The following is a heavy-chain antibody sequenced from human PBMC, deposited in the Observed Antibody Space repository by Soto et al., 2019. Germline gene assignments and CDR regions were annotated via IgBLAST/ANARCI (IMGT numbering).Heavy chain of an antibody. CDR3: ARGEWELTW. D-gene: IGHD1-26*01. Sequence: QVKLVQSGAEVKKPGASVKVSCKASGYSFTSYDINWVRQATGQGLEWMGWMNPNSGNTGYAQKFKGRVTMNRNTSISTAYMELSSLKFEDTAVYFCARGEWELTWWGQGTLVTVSS. CDR1: GYSFTSYD. CDR2: MNPNSGNT. J-gene: IGHJ4*02. V-gene: IGHV1-8*01.